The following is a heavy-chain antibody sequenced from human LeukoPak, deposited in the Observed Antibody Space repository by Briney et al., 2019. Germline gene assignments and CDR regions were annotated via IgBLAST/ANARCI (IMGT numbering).Heavy chain of an antibody. CDR2: ISGSANTT. V-gene: IGHV3-23*01. J-gene: IGHJ3*02. D-gene: IGHD2-2*01. CDR1: GFTFSIYA. Sequence: GGSLRLSCAASGFTFSIYAMTWVRQAPGKGLEWVSAISGSANTTYYADSVKGRSTISRDNSKNTLYLQMNSLRAENTAVYYCAKAIVVPYDAFDIWGQGTVVTVSS. CDR3: AKAIVVPYDAFDI.